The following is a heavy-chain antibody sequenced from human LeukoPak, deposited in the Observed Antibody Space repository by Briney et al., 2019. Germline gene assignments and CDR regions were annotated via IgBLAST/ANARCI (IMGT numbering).Heavy chain of an antibody. D-gene: IGHD3-3*01. CDR1: GYTLTGYY. CDR3: ARDRASGYSDFDY. J-gene: IGHJ4*02. Sequence: ASVKVSCKASGYTLTGYYRHWVRQAPGQGLEWMGWINPNSGGTNYAQKFQGRVTMTRDTSISTAYMELSRLRSDDTAVYYCARDRASGYSDFDYWGQGTLVTVSS. CDR2: INPNSGGT. V-gene: IGHV1-2*02.